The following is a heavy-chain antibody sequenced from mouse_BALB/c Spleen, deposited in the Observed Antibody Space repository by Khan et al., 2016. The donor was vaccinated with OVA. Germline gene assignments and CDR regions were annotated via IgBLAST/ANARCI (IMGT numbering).Heavy chain of an antibody. Sequence: EVQLQESGPGLVKPSQSLSLTCTVTGYSITSDYAWTWIRQFPGNKLEWMGYISYSGSTSYTPSLKSRISITRDTSKNQFFLQLKSVTTEDTATYYCARGRAYWGQGTLVTVSA. J-gene: IGHJ3*01. D-gene: IGHD3-3*01. CDR2: ISYSGST. CDR1: GYSITSDYA. CDR3: ARGRAY. V-gene: IGHV3-2*02.